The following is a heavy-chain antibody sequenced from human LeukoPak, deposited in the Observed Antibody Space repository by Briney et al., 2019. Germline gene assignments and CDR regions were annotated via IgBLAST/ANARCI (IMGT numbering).Heavy chain of an antibody. D-gene: IGHD3-10*01. J-gene: IGHJ5*02. CDR3: ASGTTFGFFDP. CDR1: GGSISSDY. CDR2: ISYSGST. Sequence: PSETLSLTCTVSGGSISSDYWSWIRQPPGKGLEWIGYISYSGSTNYNTSLKSRVTISVDTSKNHFSLNPTSVTAADTAVYYCASGTTFGFFDPWGQGTLVTVSS. V-gene: IGHV4-59*01.